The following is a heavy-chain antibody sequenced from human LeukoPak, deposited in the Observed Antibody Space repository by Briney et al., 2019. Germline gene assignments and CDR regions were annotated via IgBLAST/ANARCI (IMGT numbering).Heavy chain of an antibody. CDR1: GFTFSSYD. Sequence: PGKSLRLSCAASGFTFSSYDMYWVRQTPGKGLEWVAVVSYDGSHTYYADSVRGRFTISRDNSKNTLYLQMNSLRAEDTAVYYCAKSPDGYQLLYNWFDPWGQGTLVTVSS. V-gene: IGHV3-30-3*02. CDR3: AKSPDGYQLLYNWFDP. CDR2: VSYDGSHT. D-gene: IGHD2-2*01. J-gene: IGHJ5*02.